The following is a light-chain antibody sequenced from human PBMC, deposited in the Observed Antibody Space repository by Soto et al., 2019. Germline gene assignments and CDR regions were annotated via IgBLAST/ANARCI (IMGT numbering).Light chain of an antibody. V-gene: IGKV3-15*01. J-gene: IGKJ1*01. CDR3: QQYNNWPWT. CDR2: GAS. CDR1: QSISDT. Sequence: IVMTQSPATLSVSPGGRATLSCRASQSISDTLAWYQQKPGQAPRLLIYGASTRAPGFPARFSGSGSGTDFTFTISSLQSEDFAVYYCQQYNNWPWTF.